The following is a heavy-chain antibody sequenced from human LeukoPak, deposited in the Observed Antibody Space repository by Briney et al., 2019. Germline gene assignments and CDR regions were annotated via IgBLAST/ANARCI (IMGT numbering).Heavy chain of an antibody. V-gene: IGHV1-69*05. CDR3: ARVVSSGYYYDRNYYYMDV. CDR1: GGTFSSYA. D-gene: IGHD3-22*01. CDR2: IIPIFGTA. Sequence: SVKVSCKASGGTFSSYAISWVRQAPGQGLEWMGVIIPIFGTANYAQKFQGRVTITTDESTSTDYMELSSLRSEDTAVYYCARVVSSGYYYDRNYYYMDVWGKGTTVTVSS. J-gene: IGHJ6*03.